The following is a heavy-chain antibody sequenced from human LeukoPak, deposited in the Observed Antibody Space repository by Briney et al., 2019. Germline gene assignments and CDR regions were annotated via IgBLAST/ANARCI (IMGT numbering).Heavy chain of an antibody. V-gene: IGHV3-21*01. CDR2: ISSSSSYI. J-gene: IGHJ4*02. CDR3: AKSLIHYYGSGILSDY. CDR1: GFTFSSYS. D-gene: IGHD3-10*01. Sequence: PGGSLRLSCAASGFTFSSYSMNWVRQAPGKGLEWVSSISSSSSYIYYADSVKGRFTISRDNSKNTLYLQMNSLRAEDTAVYYCAKSLIHYYGSGILSDYWGQGTLVTVSS.